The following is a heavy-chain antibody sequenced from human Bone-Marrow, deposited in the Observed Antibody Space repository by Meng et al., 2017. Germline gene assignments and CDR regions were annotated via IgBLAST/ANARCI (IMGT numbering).Heavy chain of an antibody. CDR3: ARERVSSSWSPDAFDI. CDR2: INHSGST. CDR1: GGSFSGYY. V-gene: IGHV4-34*01. J-gene: IGHJ3*02. Sequence: SETLSLTCAVYGGSFSGYYWSWIRQPPGKGLEWIGEINHSGSTNYNPSLKSRVTISVDTSKNQFSLKLSSVTAADTAVYYCARERVSSSWSPDAFDIWGQGTMVTVSS. D-gene: IGHD6-13*01.